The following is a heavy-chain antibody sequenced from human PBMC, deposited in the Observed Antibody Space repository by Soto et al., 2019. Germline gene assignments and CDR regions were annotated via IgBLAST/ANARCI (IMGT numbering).Heavy chain of an antibody. V-gene: IGHV1-3*01. Sequence: GASVKVSCKASGYTFTSYAMHWVRQAPGQRLEWMGWINAGNGNTKYSQKFQGRVTITRDTSASTAYMELSSLRSEDTAVYYCARDYDSSVYYYYYYYGMDVWGQGTTVTVSS. CDR2: INAGNGNT. CDR1: GYTFTSYA. CDR3: ARDYDSSVYYYYYYYGMDV. J-gene: IGHJ6*02. D-gene: IGHD3-22*01.